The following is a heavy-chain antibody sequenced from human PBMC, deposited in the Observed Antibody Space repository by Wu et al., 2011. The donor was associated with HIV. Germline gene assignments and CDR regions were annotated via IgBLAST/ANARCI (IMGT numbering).Heavy chain of an antibody. CDR1: GYTFTGYH. Sequence: KVSCKASGYTFTGYHMHWVRQAPGQGLEWMGWINPKSGGTKYAEKFQGRVTMTRDTAISTAHMELNSLVSDDAAVYYCASGIGLPGPHFAYWGPGNPGHRLL. D-gene: IGHD6-19*01. V-gene: IGHV1-2*02. CDR3: ASGIGLPGPHFAY. J-gene: IGHJ4*02. CDR2: INPKSGGT.